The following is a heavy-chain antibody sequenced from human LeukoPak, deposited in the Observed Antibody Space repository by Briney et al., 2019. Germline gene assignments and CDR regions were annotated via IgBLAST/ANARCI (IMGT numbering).Heavy chain of an antibody. J-gene: IGHJ6*04. V-gene: IGHV4-59*01. CDR2: IYYSGST. CDR1: GGPISSYY. Sequence: PSETLSLTCTVSGGPISSYYWSWIRQPPGKGLEWIGYIYYSGSTNYNPSLKSRVTISVDTSKNQFSLKLSSVTAADTAVYYCARETYGMDVWGKGTTVTVSS. CDR3: ARETYGMDV.